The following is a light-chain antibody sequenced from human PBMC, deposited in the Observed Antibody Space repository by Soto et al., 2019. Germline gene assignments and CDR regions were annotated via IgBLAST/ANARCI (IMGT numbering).Light chain of an antibody. CDR2: GAS. V-gene: IGKV3-20*01. CDR1: QSVSSSY. Sequence: EIVLTQSPGTLSLSPGERATLSCRASQSVSSSYLAWYQQKPGQAPRLLIYGASSRATGIPDRFSGSGSGTDFTLTISRLEPEYFALYYCQHYGSSPRTFGQGTKVEIK. CDR3: QHYGSSPRT. J-gene: IGKJ1*01.